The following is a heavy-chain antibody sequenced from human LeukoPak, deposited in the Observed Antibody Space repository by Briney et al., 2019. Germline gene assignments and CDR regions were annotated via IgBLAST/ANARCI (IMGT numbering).Heavy chain of an antibody. D-gene: IGHD3-10*01. CDR3: ARGRGSLTY. V-gene: IGHV4-59*01. CDR1: GGSISLYY. Sequence: PSESLSLTCTVSGGSISLYYWSWIRQPPGEGLEWIGYFYDTRSPKYNPSLERRVTISVDMSRNQFSLNLTSVTAADTAVYYCARGRGSLTYWGQGTLATVGS. J-gene: IGHJ4*02. CDR2: FYDTRSP.